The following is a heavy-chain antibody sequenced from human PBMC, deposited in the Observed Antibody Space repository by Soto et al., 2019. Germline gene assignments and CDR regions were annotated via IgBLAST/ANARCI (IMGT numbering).Heavy chain of an antibody. D-gene: IGHD2-2*01. CDR2: ISSSSSTI. CDR1: GFTFSSYS. J-gene: IGHJ6*02. CDR3: AREDIVVVPAASSAEYYYYGMDV. V-gene: IGHV3-48*02. Sequence: EVQLVESGGGLVQPGGSLRLSCAASGFTFSSYSMNWVRQAPGKGLEWVSYISSSSSTIYYADSVKGRFTISRDNAKNSLYLQMNSLRDEDTAVYYCAREDIVVVPAASSAEYYYYGMDVWGQGTTVTVSS.